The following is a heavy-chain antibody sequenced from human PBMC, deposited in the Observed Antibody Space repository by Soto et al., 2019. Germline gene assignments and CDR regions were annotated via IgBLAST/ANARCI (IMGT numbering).Heavy chain of an antibody. Sequence: GGSLRLSCAASGFTFSDYYMSWIRQAPGKGLEWVSYISSSIIYTNYADSVKGRFTISRDNAKNSLYLQMNSLRAEDTAVYYCARGGGVDTDFEYWGQGTLVTVSS. CDR2: ISSSIIYT. CDR3: ARGGGVDTDFEY. V-gene: IGHV3-11*06. D-gene: IGHD5-18*01. CDR1: GFTFSDYY. J-gene: IGHJ4*02.